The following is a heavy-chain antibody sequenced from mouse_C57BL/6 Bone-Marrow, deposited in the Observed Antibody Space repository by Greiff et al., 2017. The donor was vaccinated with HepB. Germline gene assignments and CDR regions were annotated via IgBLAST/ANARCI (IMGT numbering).Heavy chain of an antibody. Sequence: EVQGVESGEGLVKPGGSLKLSCAASGFTFSSYAMSWVRQTPEKRLEWVAYISSGGDYIYYADTVKGRFTISRDNARNTLYLQMSSLKSEDTAMYYCTRVYYDYHCDYWGQGTTLTVSS. V-gene: IGHV5-9-1*02. CDR3: TRVYYDYHCDY. CDR2: ISSGGDYI. J-gene: IGHJ2*01. D-gene: IGHD2-4*01. CDR1: GFTFSSYA.